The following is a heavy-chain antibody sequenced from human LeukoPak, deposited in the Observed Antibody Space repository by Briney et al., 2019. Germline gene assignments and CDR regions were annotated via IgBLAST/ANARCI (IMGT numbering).Heavy chain of an antibody. CDR3: AREPYNWNDPQDY. D-gene: IGHD1-1*01. J-gene: IGHJ4*02. V-gene: IGHV3-11*01. CDR2: ISSSGSNI. Sequence: GGSLRLSCAASGFTFSNYNMRWICQAPGKGLEWVSYISSSGSNIYYADSVKGRFTISRDNAKNSLYLQMNSLRAEDTAVYYCAREPYNWNDPQDYWGQGTLVTVSS. CDR1: GFTFSNYN.